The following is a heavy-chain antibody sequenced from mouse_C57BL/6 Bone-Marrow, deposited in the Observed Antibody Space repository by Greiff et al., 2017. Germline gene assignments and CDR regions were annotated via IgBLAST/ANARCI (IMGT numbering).Heavy chain of an antibody. J-gene: IGHJ2*01. CDR1: GYTFTSYW. Sequence: VQLQQPGAELVMPGASVKLSCKASGYTFTSYWMHWVKQRPGQGLEWIGEIDPSDSYTNYHQKFQGKSTFTVDKSSSTAYMQLSSLKSDDSAVYYCAIYYGSSYEDDYWGKGTTLTVSS. CDR3: AIYYGSSYEDDY. D-gene: IGHD1-1*01. CDR2: IDPSDSYT. V-gene: IGHV1-69*01.